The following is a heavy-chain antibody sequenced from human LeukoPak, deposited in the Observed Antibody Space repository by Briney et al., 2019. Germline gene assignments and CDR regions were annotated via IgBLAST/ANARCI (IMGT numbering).Heavy chain of an antibody. J-gene: IGHJ6*03. CDR1: GFTVSSNF. V-gene: IGHV3-53*01. CDR3: ARRWRIAAAGPKKYYYYYYMDV. CDR2: IYSGGNT. D-gene: IGHD6-13*01. Sequence: GGSLRLSCTVSGFTVSSNFMSWVRQAPGKGLEWVSFIYSGGNTHYSDSVKGRFTISRDNAKNSLYLQMNSLRAEDTAVYYCARRWRIAAAGPKKYYYYYYMDVWGKGTTVTVSS.